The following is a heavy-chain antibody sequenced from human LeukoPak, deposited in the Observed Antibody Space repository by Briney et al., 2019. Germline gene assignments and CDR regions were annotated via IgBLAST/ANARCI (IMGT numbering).Heavy chain of an antibody. V-gene: IGHV4-4*02. D-gene: IGHD3-16*02. Sequence: GSLRLSCAASGFTFSSYAMSWVRQPPGKGLEWIGEIYHSGSTNYNPSLKSRVTISVDKSNNQFSLNLSSVTAADTAVYYCASTVWGSYRDFWGQGALVTVSS. CDR1: GFTFSSYAM. CDR3: ASTVWGSYRDF. J-gene: IGHJ4*02. CDR2: IYHSGST.